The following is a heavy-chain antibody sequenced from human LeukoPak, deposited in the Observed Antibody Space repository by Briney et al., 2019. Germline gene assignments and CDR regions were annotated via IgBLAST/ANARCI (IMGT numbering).Heavy chain of an antibody. D-gene: IGHD4-23*01. CDR1: GGPFRGFF. J-gene: IGHJ5*02. CDR3: ARGIFYGGRNQYIWFDL. Sequence: SETLSLTCAVYGGPFRGFFWSWIRQPPGKGLEWIGETSHSGSSNYNPSLKMQISISIDTSKSKFSLRLTSVTVADTDVYYCARGIFYGGRNQYIWFDLWGQGTLVTVCS. CDR2: TSHSGSS. V-gene: IGHV4-34*01.